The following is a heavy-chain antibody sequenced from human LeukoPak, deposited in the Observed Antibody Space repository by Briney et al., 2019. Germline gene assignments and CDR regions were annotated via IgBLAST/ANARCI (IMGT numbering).Heavy chain of an antibody. D-gene: IGHD1-26*01. Sequence: GASLRLSCAASGFTFSSYAMSWVRQAPGKGLEWVSVIGGSGSSTYADAVKGRFTISRDNSKNTLYLQMTSLRVEDTAVYFCASAPVVGNAEAFWGQGTLVTVSS. CDR2: IGGSGSST. CDR1: GFTFSSYA. J-gene: IGHJ4*02. V-gene: IGHV3-23*01. CDR3: ASAPVVGNAEAF.